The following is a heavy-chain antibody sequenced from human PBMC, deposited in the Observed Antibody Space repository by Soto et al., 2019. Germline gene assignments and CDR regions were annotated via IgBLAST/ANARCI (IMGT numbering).Heavy chain of an antibody. D-gene: IGHD2-21*02. Sequence: QVHLVQSGGELKKPGASVKVSCKASGYSFSDFGITWVRQAPGQGLEWMGWISGKNGNTNYAQKGQGRVTLTADTATSTAYMEMRALTSDDTGIYYCARSDSYEDTGTFEHWGQGTPVTVSS. V-gene: IGHV1-18*04. CDR1: GYSFSDFG. CDR3: ARSDSYEDTGTFEH. CDR2: ISGKNGNT. J-gene: IGHJ4*02.